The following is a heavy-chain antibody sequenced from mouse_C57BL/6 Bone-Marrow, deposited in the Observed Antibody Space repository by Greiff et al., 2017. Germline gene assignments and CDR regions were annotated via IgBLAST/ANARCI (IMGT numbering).Heavy chain of an antibody. Sequence: VKLMESGAELVRPGTSVKVSCKASGYAFTNYLIEWVKQRPGQGLEWIGVINPGSGGTNYNEKFKGKATLTADKSSSTAYMQLSSLTSEDSAVYFCARWDDYWGQGTTLTVSS. D-gene: IGHD4-1*01. CDR2: INPGSGGT. J-gene: IGHJ2*01. CDR1: GYAFTNYL. CDR3: ARWDDY. V-gene: IGHV1-54*01.